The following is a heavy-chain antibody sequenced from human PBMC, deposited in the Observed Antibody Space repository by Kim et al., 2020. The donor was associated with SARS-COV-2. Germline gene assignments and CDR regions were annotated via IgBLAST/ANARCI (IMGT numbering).Heavy chain of an antibody. Sequence: ESVKGRYTISRDHAKNSLYRKMNGLRAEDTAVYSCAREQLVPREAGFDYWGQGTLVTVSS. D-gene: IGHD6-6*01. CDR3: AREQLVPREAGFDY. V-gene: IGHV3-11*04. J-gene: IGHJ4*02.